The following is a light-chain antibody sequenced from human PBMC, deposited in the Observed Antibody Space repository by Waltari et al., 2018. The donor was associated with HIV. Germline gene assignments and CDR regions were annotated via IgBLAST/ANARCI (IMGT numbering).Light chain of an antibody. CDR2: DNH. J-gene: IGLJ1*01. CDR3: GTWDTSLSAWI. Sequence: QSVLTQPPSVSATPGQKVTISCSGSSSNIASNYVSWYQHFPGTVPKVLIDDNHKRSSGIPNRFSGSKAGTSATLDISGLQTGDEAHYYCGTWDTSLSAWIFGTGTKVTVL. V-gene: IGLV1-51*01. CDR1: SSNIASNY.